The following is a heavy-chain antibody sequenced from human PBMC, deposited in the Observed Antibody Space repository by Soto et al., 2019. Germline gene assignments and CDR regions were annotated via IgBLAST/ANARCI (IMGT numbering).Heavy chain of an antibody. Sequence: ASVKVSCKVSGYTLTELSMHWVRQAPGKGLEWMGGFDPEDGETIYAQKFQGRVTMTEDTSTDTAYMELSSLRSEDTAVYYRATWDIVATIDAFDIWGQGTMVTVSS. CDR2: FDPEDGET. V-gene: IGHV1-24*01. CDR1: GYTLTELS. J-gene: IGHJ3*02. D-gene: IGHD5-12*01. CDR3: ATWDIVATIDAFDI.